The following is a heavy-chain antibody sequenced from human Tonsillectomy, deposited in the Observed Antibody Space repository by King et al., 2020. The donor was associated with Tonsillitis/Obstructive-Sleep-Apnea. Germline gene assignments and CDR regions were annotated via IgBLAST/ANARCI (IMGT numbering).Heavy chain of an antibody. CDR1: GFSLSNARMG. Sequence: TLKESGPVLVKPTETLTLTCTVSGFSLSNARMGVSWIRQPPGKALEWLAHIFSNDEKSYSTSLKSRPTISKDTSKSQVVLTMTNMDPVDTATYYCARIRLVVVPAATYYFDYWGQGTLVTVSS. V-gene: IGHV2-26*01. D-gene: IGHD2-2*01. CDR2: IFSNDEK. J-gene: IGHJ4*02. CDR3: ARIRLVVVPAATYYFDY.